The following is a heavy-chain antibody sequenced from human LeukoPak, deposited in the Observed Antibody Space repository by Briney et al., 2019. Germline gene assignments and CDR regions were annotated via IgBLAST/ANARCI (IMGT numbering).Heavy chain of an antibody. D-gene: IGHD6-19*01. V-gene: IGHV4-39*07. J-gene: IGHJ4*02. CDR1: GGSISSSSYY. CDR2: INHSGST. CDR3: ARSRPSIAVAGTRTRGFDY. Sequence: PSETLSLTCTVSGGSISSSSYYWSWIRQPPGKGLEWIGEINHSGSTNYNPSLKSRVTISVDTSKNQFSLKLSSVTAADTAVYYCARSRPSIAVAGTRTRGFDYWGQGTLVTVSS.